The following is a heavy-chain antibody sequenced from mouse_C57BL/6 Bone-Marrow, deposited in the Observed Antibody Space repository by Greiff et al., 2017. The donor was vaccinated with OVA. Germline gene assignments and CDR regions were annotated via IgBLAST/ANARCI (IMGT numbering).Heavy chain of an antibody. V-gene: IGHV3-6*01. J-gene: IGHJ4*01. CDR1: GYSITSGYY. D-gene: IGHD1-1*01. CDR3: ALTTVVAHYAMDY. Sequence: EVKLMESGPGLVKPSQSLSLTCSVTGYSITSGYYWNWIRQFPGNKLEWMGYISYDGSNNYNPSLKNRISITRDTSKNQFFLKLNSVTTEDTATYYCALTTVVAHYAMDYWGQGTSVTVSS. CDR2: ISYDGSN.